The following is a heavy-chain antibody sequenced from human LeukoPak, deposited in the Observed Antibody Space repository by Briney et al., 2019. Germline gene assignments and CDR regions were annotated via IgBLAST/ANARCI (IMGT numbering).Heavy chain of an antibody. CDR1: GGSFSGYY. Sequence: SETLSLNCAVYGGSFSGYYWSWIRQPPGKGLEWIGEINHSGSTNYNPSLKSRVTISVDTSKDQFSLKLSSVTAADTAVYYCARRRLGVTTYNWFDPWGQGTLVTVSS. CDR2: INHSGST. V-gene: IGHV4-34*01. D-gene: IGHD2-21*02. CDR3: ARRRLGVTTYNWFDP. J-gene: IGHJ5*02.